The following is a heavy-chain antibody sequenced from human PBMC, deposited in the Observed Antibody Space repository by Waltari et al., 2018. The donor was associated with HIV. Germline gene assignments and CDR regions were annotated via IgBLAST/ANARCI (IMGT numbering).Heavy chain of an antibody. CDR2: INPNSGGT. J-gene: IGHJ3*02. V-gene: IGHV1-2*02. CDR3: ARDYWGFDI. CDR1: GSTFTAYN. Sequence: VQLAQSGAEVKKPGDSAKVPCKASGSTFTAYNMPWGRPAPGQGLEWMGWINPNSGGTNYAQKFQGRVTMTRDTSISTAYMELSRLRSDDTAVYYCARDYWGFDIWGQGTMVTVSS. D-gene: IGHD7-27*01.